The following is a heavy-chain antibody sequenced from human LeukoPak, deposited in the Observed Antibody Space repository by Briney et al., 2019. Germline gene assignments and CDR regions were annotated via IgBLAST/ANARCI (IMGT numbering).Heavy chain of an antibody. CDR3: ARIPAARLRDNWFDP. D-gene: IGHD2-2*01. CDR2: LSAYNGNT. J-gene: IGHJ5*02. Sequence: SVKVSCKSSGFSFVSYGVRWVRQAPGKGLEWAGWLSAYNGNTKFAQKFQGRVTMTTDTSTSTAYMELRSLRSDDTAMYYCARIPAARLRDNWFDPWGQGTLVTVSS. V-gene: IGHV1-18*01. CDR1: GFSFVSYG.